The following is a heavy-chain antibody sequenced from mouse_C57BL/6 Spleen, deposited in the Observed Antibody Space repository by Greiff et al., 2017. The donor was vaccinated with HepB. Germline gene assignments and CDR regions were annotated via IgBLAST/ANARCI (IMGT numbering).Heavy chain of an antibody. D-gene: IGHD2-1*01. CDR3: ARMGNYERYFDV. J-gene: IGHJ1*03. Sequence: EVQLQQSGPELVKPGASVKISCKASGYTFTDYYVNWVKQSHGKSLEWIGDINPNNGGTSYNQKFKGKATLTVDKSSSTAYMELRSLTSEDSAVYYCARMGNYERYFDVWGTGTTVTVSS. CDR1: GYTFTDYY. CDR2: INPNNGGT. V-gene: IGHV1-26*01.